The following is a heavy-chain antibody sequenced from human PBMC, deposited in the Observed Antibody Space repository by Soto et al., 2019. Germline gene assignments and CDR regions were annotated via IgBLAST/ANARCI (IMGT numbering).Heavy chain of an antibody. CDR1: GYSFTSYW. CDR3: ARRGSGSPPYYYYYYGMDV. J-gene: IGHJ6*02. CDR2: IYPGDSDT. V-gene: IGHV5-51*01. Sequence: GGSLKIFCKGSGYSFTSYWIGWVRQMAGKGLEWMGIIYPGDSDTKYSPSFQGQVTISADKSISTAYLQWSSLKASDTAMYYCARRGSGSPPYYYYYYGMDVWGQGTTVTVSS. D-gene: IGHD1-26*01.